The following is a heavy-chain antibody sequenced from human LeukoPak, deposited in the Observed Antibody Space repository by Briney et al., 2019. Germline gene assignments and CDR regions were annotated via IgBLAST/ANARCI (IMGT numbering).Heavy chain of an antibody. J-gene: IGHJ4*02. CDR2: IYYSGST. Sequence: PSETLSLTCTVSGGSISSYYWSWIRQPPGKGLEWIGYIYYSGSTNYNPSLKSRVTISVDTSKNQFSLKLSSVTPADTAVYYCAREGGYYYDSSGYFDYWGQGTLVTVSS. V-gene: IGHV4-59*01. D-gene: IGHD3-22*01. CDR3: AREGGYYYDSSGYFDY. CDR1: GGSISSYY.